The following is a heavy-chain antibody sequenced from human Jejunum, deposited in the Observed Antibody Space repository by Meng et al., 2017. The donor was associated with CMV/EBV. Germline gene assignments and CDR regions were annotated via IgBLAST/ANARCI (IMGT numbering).Heavy chain of an antibody. CDR1: Y. V-gene: IGHV1-2*02. CDR2: VSPNSGGT. CDR3: AGSGKTGTFLPLGYYSYGMDV. D-gene: IGHD1-7*01. Sequence: YVQWVGQAPERGVGWVGSVSPNSGGTTSPQKFGGRVTMARASSISTAYLGLSRLRSDDTAVYYCAGSGKTGTFLPLGYYSYGMDVWGQGTTVTVSS. J-gene: IGHJ6*02.